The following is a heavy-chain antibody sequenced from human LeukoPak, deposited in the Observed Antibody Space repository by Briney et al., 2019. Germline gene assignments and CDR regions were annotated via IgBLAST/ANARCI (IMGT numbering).Heavy chain of an antibody. CDR3: ARDVAYCSSTSCYLNRFYYYYYYYMDV. J-gene: IGHJ6*03. CDR2: ISSSGSTI. D-gene: IGHD2-2*01. CDR1: GFTFSSYE. Sequence: GGSLRLSCAASGFTFSSYEMNWVRQAPGKGLEWVSYISSSGSTIYYADSVKGRFTISRDNAKNSLYLQMNSLRAEDTAEYYCARDVAYCSSTSCYLNRFYYYYYYYMDVWGKGTTVTVSS. V-gene: IGHV3-48*03.